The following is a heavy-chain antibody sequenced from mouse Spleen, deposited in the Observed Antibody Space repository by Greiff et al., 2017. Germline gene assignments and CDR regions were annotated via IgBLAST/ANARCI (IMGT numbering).Heavy chain of an antibody. CDR2: INYDGSST. V-gene: IGHV5-16*01. CDR1: GFTFSDYY. CDR3: AREGTYYGSSYYFDY. Sequence: EVQLVESEGGLVQPGSSMKLSCTASGFTFSDYYMAWVRQVPEKGLEWVANINYDGSSTYYLDSLKSRFIISRDNAKNILYLQMSSLKSEDTATYYCAREGTYYGSSYYFDYWGQGTTLTVSS. D-gene: IGHD1-1*01. J-gene: IGHJ2*01.